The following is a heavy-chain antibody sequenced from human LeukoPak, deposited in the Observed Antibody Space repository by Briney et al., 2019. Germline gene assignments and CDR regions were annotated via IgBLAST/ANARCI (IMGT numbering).Heavy chain of an antibody. Sequence: GGSLRLSCAASGFTFSSYAMSWVRQAPGKGLEWVSAISGSGGSTYYADSVKGRFTISRDNSKNTLYLQMNSLRAEDTVVYYCAKKERWLQLPAPFDYWGQGTLVTVSS. D-gene: IGHD5-24*01. CDR2: ISGSGGST. CDR3: AKKERWLQLPAPFDY. V-gene: IGHV3-23*01. J-gene: IGHJ4*02. CDR1: GFTFSSYA.